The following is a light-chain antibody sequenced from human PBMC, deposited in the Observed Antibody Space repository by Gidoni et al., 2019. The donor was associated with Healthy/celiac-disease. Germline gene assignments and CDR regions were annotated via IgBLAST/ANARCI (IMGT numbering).Light chain of an antibody. CDR1: QSVSSY. CDR3: HQRSNWPPLT. V-gene: IGKV3-11*01. Sequence: EIVLKQSPAPLSLSPGERATLSCRASQSVSSYLVWYQQKAGKAPRLLIYDASNSATGTPARFSGSRSGTEFTLTISSLEPEDFAVYYCHQRSNWPPLTFGEGTKVEIK. CDR2: DAS. J-gene: IGKJ4*01.